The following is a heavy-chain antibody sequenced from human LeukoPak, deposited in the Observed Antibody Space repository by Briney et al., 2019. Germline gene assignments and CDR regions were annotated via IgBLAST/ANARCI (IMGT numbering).Heavy chain of an antibody. CDR3: ARGVTVGATFDY. V-gene: IGHV1-69*04. CDR2: IIPILGIA. J-gene: IGHJ4*02. CDR1: GGTFSSYA. D-gene: IGHD1-26*01. Sequence: SVKVSCKASGGTFSSYAIIWVRQAPGQGLEWMGRIIPILGIANYAQKFQGRVTITADKSTSTAYMELSSLRSEDTAVYYCARGVTVGATFDYWGQGTLVTVSS.